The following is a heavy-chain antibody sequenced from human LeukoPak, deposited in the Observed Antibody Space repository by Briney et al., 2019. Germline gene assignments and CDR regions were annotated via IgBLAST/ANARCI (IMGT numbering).Heavy chain of an antibody. D-gene: IGHD3-22*01. Sequence: SGTLSLTCAVSGGSISSYYWSWIRQPPGKGLEWIGYIYYSGSTNYNPSLKSRVTISVDTSKNQFSLKLSSVTAADTAVYYCASSPSDSQGYAFDIWGQGTMVTVSS. CDR2: IYYSGST. V-gene: IGHV4-59*01. CDR3: ASSPSDSQGYAFDI. CDR1: GGSISSYY. J-gene: IGHJ3*02.